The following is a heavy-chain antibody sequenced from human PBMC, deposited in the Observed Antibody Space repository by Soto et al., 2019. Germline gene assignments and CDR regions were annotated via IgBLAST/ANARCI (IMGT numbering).Heavy chain of an antibody. D-gene: IGHD5-12*01. CDR1: GFSLSTSGVG. Sequence: QITLKESGPTLVKPTQPLTLTCTFSGFSLSTSGVGVGWIRQPPGKALELLALIYWDDDKRYSPSLKSRLTITKDTAKNQVVLTITNMDTVDTATYYCAHVYGGYDNFDYWGQGTLVTVSS. CDR2: IYWDDDK. J-gene: IGHJ4*02. V-gene: IGHV2-5*02. CDR3: AHVYGGYDNFDY.